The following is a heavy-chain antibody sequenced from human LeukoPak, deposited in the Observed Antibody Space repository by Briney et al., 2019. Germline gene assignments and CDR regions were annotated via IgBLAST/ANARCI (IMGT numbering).Heavy chain of an antibody. J-gene: IGHJ4*02. CDR1: GFTFSSYA. V-gene: IGHV3-30*04. Sequence: GGSLRLSCAASGFTFSSYAMHWVRQAPGKGLEWVAVISYDGSNKYYADSVKGRFTISGDNSKNTLYLQMNSLRAEDTAVYYCASGGVLLWFGVVDNLDYWGQGTLVTVSS. CDR2: ISYDGSNK. D-gene: IGHD3-10*01. CDR3: ASGGVLLWFGVVDNLDY.